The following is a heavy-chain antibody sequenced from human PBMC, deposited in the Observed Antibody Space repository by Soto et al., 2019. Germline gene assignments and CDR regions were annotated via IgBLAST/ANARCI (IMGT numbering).Heavy chain of an antibody. CDR2: IWYDGSNK. V-gene: IGHV3-33*01. Sequence: QVQLVESGGGVVQPGRSLRRSCAASGFTFSSYGMHWVRQAPGKGLEWVAVIWYDGSNKYYADSVKGRFTISRDNSKNTLYLQMNSLRAEDTAVYYCATSLDGYYGMDVWGQGTTVTVSS. CDR3: ATSLDGYYGMDV. J-gene: IGHJ6*02. D-gene: IGHD1-1*01. CDR1: GFTFSSYG.